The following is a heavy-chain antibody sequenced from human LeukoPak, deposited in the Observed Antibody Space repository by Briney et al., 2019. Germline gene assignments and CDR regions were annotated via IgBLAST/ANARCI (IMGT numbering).Heavy chain of an antibody. CDR1: GFTFDNYG. J-gene: IGHJ4*02. CDR2: INGNGGST. Sequence: PGGSLRLSCAASGFTFDNYGMSWARQVPGKGLEWVSSINGNGGSTAYADSVKGRFTISRDNVKNSLYLQMNSLRAEDTAFYYCVRHDFWSGFEGGDYWGQGTLVTVSS. V-gene: IGHV3-20*04. CDR3: VRHDFWSGFEGGDY. D-gene: IGHD3-3*01.